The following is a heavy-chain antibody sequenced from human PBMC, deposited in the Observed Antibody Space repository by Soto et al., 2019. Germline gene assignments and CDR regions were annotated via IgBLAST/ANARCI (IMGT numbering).Heavy chain of an antibody. J-gene: IGHJ4*02. CDR2: ISSDGSST. CDR1: GGDSGDYG. D-gene: IGHD5-12*01. Sequence: GGLMRVWRAGSGGDSGDYGIRWVRKEPGKGLVWVSRISSDGSSTTYADSVKGRFTISRDNAKNTLYLQMNSLRAEDTAVFYCARESSGYSSCFGYWGQGTLVSVSS. V-gene: IGHV3-74*01. CDR3: ARESSGYSSCFGY.